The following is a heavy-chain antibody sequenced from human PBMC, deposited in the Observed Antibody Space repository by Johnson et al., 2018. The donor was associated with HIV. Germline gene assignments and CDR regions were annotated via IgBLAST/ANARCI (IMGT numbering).Heavy chain of an antibody. CDR3: TTDYHAVFGGFDI. CDR1: ELTSSNYA. Sequence: VQLVESGGGLVQPGGSLRLSCVASELTSSNYAISWVRQAPGQGLEWVSAISASGRDIYYGDSVKGRFTISRDNSKNTLYLQMSSLKTDDTAVYYCTTDYHAVFGGFDIWGQGTMVTVSS. J-gene: IGHJ3*02. V-gene: IGHV3-23*04. D-gene: IGHD4-23*01. CDR2: ISASGRDI.